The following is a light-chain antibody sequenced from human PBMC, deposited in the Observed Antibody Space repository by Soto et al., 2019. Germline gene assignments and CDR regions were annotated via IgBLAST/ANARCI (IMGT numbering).Light chain of an antibody. Sequence: QSALTQPPSASGAPGQSVTISCTGTSSDVGAYNYVSWYQQHPGKAPKLMIYEVSKRPSGVPDRFSGSKSGNTASLTVSGLQAEDEADYYCSAYAGSNIVLFGGGTKVTVL. CDR1: SSDVGAYNY. CDR3: SAYAGSNIVL. CDR2: EVS. V-gene: IGLV2-8*01. J-gene: IGLJ2*01.